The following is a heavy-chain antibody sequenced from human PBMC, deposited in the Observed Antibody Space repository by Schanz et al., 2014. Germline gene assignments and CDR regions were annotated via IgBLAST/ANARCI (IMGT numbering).Heavy chain of an antibody. CDR1: GGTFSRLT. V-gene: IGHV1-69*02. J-gene: IGHJ4*02. CDR2: VIPILGVT. D-gene: IGHD6-13*01. Sequence: QVQLVQSGADVKKPGSSVRVSCKASGGTFSRLTFSWVRQAPGQGLEWMGRVIPILGVTHYAQKFQGRVTITADKSTTTAYMERNSLNSDDTAVYYWASSGAGYSSSWDFDYWGQGTLVTVSS. CDR3: ASSGAGYSSSWDFDY.